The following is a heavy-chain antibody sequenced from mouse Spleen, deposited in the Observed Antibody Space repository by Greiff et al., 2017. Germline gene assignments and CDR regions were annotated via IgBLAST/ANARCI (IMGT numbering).Heavy chain of an antibody. V-gene: IGHV1-80*01. J-gene: IGHJ3*01. CDR2: IYPGDGDT. D-gene: IGHD2-14*01. CDR3: ARQIYRYDEGFAY. Sequence: VQLQQSGAELVKPGASVKISCKASGYAFSSYWMNWVKQRPGKGLEWIGQIYPGDGDTNYNGKFKGKATLTADKSSSTAYMQLSSLTSEDSAVYFCARQIYRYDEGFAYWGQGTLVTVSA. CDR1: GYAFSSYW.